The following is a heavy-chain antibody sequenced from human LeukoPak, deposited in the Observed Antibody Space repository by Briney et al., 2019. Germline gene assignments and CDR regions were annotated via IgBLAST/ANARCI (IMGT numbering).Heavy chain of an antibody. CDR2: INPNSGGT. CDR1: GYTFTGYY. CDR3: ARVSRSGWYYFDY. J-gene: IGHJ4*02. Sequence: ASVTVSCKASGYTFTGYYMHWVRQAPGQGLEWMGWINPNSGGTNYAQKFQGWVTMTRDTSISTAYMELSGLRSDDTAVYYCARVSRSGWYYFDYWGQGTLVTVSS. D-gene: IGHD6-19*01. V-gene: IGHV1-2*04.